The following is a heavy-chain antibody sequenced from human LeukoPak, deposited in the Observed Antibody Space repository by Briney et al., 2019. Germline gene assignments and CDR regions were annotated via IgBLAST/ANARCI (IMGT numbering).Heavy chain of an antibody. CDR3: AKDRGFILDTGQLEY. J-gene: IGHJ4*02. CDR1: GLTFRSYA. Sequence: GGSLRLSCAASGLTFRSYAMSWVRQAPGKGLEWVSGISGGGDNTHYADSVKGRFTISRDNSRNTLYLQMNSLRVEDTAVYYCAKDRGFILDTGQLEYWGQGTLVTVSS. CDR2: ISGGGDNT. V-gene: IGHV3-23*01. D-gene: IGHD2-21*01.